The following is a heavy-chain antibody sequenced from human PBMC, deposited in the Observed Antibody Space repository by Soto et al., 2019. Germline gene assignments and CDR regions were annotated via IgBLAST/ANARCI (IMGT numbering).Heavy chain of an antibody. J-gene: IGHJ6*02. Sequence: PGGSLRLSCAASGFTFSSYGMHWVRQAPGKGLEWVAVISYDGSNKYYADSVKGRFTISRDNSKNTLYLQMNSLRAEDTAVYYCASSLDYCSSTSCHRYYYYYGMDAWGQGTTVTVSS. CDR3: ASSLDYCSSTSCHRYYYYYGMDA. D-gene: IGHD2-2*01. CDR2: ISYDGSNK. CDR1: GFTFSSYG. V-gene: IGHV3-30*03.